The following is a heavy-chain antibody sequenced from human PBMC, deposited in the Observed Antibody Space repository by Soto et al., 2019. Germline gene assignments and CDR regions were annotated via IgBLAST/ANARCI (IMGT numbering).Heavy chain of an antibody. D-gene: IGHD2-15*01. CDR2: IRSKANSYAT. J-gene: IGHJ3*02. CDR1: GFTFSGSA. V-gene: IGHV3-73*01. Sequence: GGSLRLSRAASGFTFSGSAMHWVRQASGKGLEWVGRIRSKANSYATAYAASVKGRFTISRDDSKNTAYLQMNSLKTEDTAVYYCTRPSRPHCSGGSCYGQTDAFDIWGQGTMVTVSS. CDR3: TRPSRPHCSGGSCYGQTDAFDI.